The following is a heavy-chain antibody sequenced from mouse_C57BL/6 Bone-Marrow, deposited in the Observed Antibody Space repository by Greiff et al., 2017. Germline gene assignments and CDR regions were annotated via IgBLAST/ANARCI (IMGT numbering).Heavy chain of an antibody. D-gene: IGHD2-3*01. CDR1: GYTFTSYW. CDR3: ARLDCYWYYAMDY. J-gene: IGHJ4*01. Sequence: QVQLQQPGAELVKPGASVKLSCKASGYTFTSYWMQWVKQRPGQGLEWIGEIDPSDSYTNYNQKFKGKATLTVDTSSSTAYMQLSSLTSDDSAVYYCARLDCYWYYAMDYWGQGTSVTVSS. CDR2: IDPSDSYT. V-gene: IGHV1-50*01.